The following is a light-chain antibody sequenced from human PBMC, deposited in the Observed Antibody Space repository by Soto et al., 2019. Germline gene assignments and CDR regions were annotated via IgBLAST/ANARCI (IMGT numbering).Light chain of an antibody. CDR3: SSYTSTSTLV. Sequence: QSVLTQPASVSGSPGQSITISCTGTRSDVGGYKYVSWYQHHPGKAPKLVMYGVNDRPSGVSNRFSGGKSGNTASLTISGLQVEDEGDYYCSSYTSTSTLVFGGGTKLTVL. CDR2: GVN. J-gene: IGLJ2*01. V-gene: IGLV2-14*01. CDR1: RSDVGGYKY.